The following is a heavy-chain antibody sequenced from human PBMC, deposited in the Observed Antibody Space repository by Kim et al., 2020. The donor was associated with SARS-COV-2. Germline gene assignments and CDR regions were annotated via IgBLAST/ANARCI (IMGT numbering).Heavy chain of an antibody. V-gene: IGHV3-7*03. Sequence: GGSLRLSCAASGFTFSSYWMSWVRQAPGKGLEWVANIKQDGSEKYYVDSVKGRFTISRDNAKNSLYLQMNSLRAEDTAVYYCARDSIGGYYYGMDVWGQGTTVTVSS. CDR2: IKQDGSEK. CDR3: ARDSIGGYYYGMDV. CDR1: GFTFSSYW. J-gene: IGHJ6*02. D-gene: IGHD3-10*01.